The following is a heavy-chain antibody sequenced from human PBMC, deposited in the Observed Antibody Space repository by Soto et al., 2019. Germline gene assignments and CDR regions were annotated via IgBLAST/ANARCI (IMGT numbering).Heavy chain of an antibody. CDR1: GYAFTTYG. D-gene: IGHD1-1*01. J-gene: IGHJ4*02. CDR2: ISAHNGNT. Sequence: QVHLVQSGAEVXXXGASVKVSCQGSGYAFTTYGITWVRQAPGQGLEWMGWISAHNGNTNYAQKLQGRVTVTRDTATSTAYMELRSLRYDDTAVYNCARGRYGDYWGQGALVTVSS. V-gene: IGHV1-18*01. CDR3: ARGRYGDY.